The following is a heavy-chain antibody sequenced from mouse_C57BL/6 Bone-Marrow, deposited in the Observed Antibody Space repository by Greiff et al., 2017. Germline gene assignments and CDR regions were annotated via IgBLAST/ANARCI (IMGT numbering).Heavy chain of an antibody. CDR2: IDPSDSYS. J-gene: IGHJ2*01. D-gene: IGHD6-1*01. Sequence: VQLQQPGAELVRPGTSVKLSCKASGYTFTSYWMHWVKQRPGQGLEWIGVIDPSDSYSNYNQKFKGKATLTVDTTSSTAYMQLRILTSEDSAVYYCARSAIDYWGKGTTLTVSS. CDR1: GYTFTSYW. CDR3: ARSAIDY. V-gene: IGHV1-59*01.